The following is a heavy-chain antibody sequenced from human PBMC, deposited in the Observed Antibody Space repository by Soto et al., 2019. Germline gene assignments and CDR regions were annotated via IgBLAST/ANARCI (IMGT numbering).Heavy chain of an antibody. V-gene: IGHV3-7*01. Sequence: LRLSCAASGFTFSSYWMSWVRQAPGKGLEWVANIKQDGSEKYYVDSVKGRFTISRDNAKNSLYLQMNSLRAEDTAVYYCARAEMRDYYYYGMDVWGQGTTVTVSS. CDR1: GFTFSSYW. CDR2: IKQDGSEK. J-gene: IGHJ6*02. CDR3: ARAEMRDYYYYGMDV.